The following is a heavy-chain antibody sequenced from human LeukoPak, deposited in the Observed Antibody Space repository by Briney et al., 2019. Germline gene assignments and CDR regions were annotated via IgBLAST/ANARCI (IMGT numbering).Heavy chain of an antibody. Sequence: PGRSLRLSCAASGFTFSSYGMHWVRQAPGKGLEWVAVISYDGSNKYYADSEKGRFTISRDNSKNTLYLQMNSLRAEDTAVYYCAKDGGYSYGYYFDYRGQGTLVTVSS. V-gene: IGHV3-30*18. CDR3: AKDGGYSYGYYFDY. CDR2: ISYDGSNK. J-gene: IGHJ4*02. D-gene: IGHD5-18*01. CDR1: GFTFSSYG.